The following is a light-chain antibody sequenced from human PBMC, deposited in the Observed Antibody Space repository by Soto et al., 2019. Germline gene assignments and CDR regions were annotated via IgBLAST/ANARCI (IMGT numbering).Light chain of an antibody. J-gene: IGLJ2*01. CDR1: SSDIGNYNY. Sequence: QSVLTQPASVSGSPGQSITISCSGTSSDIGNYNYVSWYQQHPGKAPKLMIYDVSNRPSGVSNRFSGSKSGNTASLTISGLQPQDEAAYYCSSYTSISTWVFGGGTKVTVL. V-gene: IGLV2-14*03. CDR2: DVS. CDR3: SSYTSISTWV.